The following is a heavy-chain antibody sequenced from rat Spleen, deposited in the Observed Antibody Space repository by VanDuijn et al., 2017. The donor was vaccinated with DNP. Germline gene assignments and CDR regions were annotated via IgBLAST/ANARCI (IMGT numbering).Heavy chain of an antibody. J-gene: IGHJ2*01. V-gene: IGHV5-22*01. Sequence: EVQLVESGGDLVQSGRYLKLLWAASGFPFSDYYMAWIRQAPTKGLEWVAYIRYDGGSTKYGDSVKGRFTITRDNAKNTLYLQMNSLRSEDMATYYCARWNSGHFDYWGQGVMVPVSS. CDR2: IRYDGGST. CDR3: ARWNSGHFDY. CDR1: GFPFSDYY. D-gene: IGHD4-3*01.